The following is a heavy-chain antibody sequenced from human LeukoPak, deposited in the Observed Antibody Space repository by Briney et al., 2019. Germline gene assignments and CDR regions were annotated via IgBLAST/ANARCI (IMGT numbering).Heavy chain of an antibody. Sequence: PGGSLRLSCAASGFTFSSAWMNWVRQAPGKGLEWVGRIHSKTNGGTTEYAAPVKGRFTISRDDSKNTLYLQMNSLKTEDTALYYRTRGSNSYDSSDFDCWGQGTLVTISS. D-gene: IGHD3-22*01. J-gene: IGHJ4*02. CDR2: IHSKTNGGTT. V-gene: IGHV3-15*07. CDR3: TRGSNSYDSSDFDC. CDR1: GFTFSSAW.